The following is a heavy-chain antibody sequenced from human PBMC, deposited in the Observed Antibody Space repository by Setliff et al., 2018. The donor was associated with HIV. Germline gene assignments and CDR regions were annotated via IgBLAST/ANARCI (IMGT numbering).Heavy chain of an antibody. V-gene: IGHV4-59*11. J-gene: IGHJ5*02. CDR2: IHYSGIT. D-gene: IGHD3-22*01. Sequence: SETLSLTCTVSRDSINGHWWSWIRQPPGKGLEWTGSIHYSGITHYNPSLKSRLTMSVDTSKNQVSLKLTSVTAADTAVYYCARQIWNESPGYGFDPWGQGTLVTVSS. CDR1: RDSINGHW. CDR3: ARQIWNESPGYGFDP.